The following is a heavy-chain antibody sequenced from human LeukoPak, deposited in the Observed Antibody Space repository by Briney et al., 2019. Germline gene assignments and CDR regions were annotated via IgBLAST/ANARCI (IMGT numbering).Heavy chain of an antibody. D-gene: IGHD2-2*01. CDR1: GGSLSAYY. CDR3: ARIIVVVPTGYFDL. Sequence: SETLSLTCAVHGGSLSAYYWSWIRQPPGKGLEWIGEINHSGSTNYNPSLKSRVTISVDTSKNQFSLKLSSVTAADTAVYYCARIIVVVPTGYFDLWGRGTLVTVSS. J-gene: IGHJ2*01. CDR2: INHSGST. V-gene: IGHV4-34*01.